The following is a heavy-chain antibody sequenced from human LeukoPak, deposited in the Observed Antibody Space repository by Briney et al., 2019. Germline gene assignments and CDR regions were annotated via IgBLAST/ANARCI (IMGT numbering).Heavy chain of an antibody. J-gene: IGHJ4*02. D-gene: IGHD4-11*01. CDR3: VRSDDYSNYLFDY. Sequence: ASVKVSCKASGYTFTGYYMHWVRQAPGQGLEWMGWINPNSGGTNYAQKFQGRVTMTRDTSISTAYMELSRLRSDDTAVYYCVRSDDYSNYLFDYWGQGTLVTVSS. CDR2: INPNSGGT. V-gene: IGHV1-2*02. CDR1: GYTFTGYY.